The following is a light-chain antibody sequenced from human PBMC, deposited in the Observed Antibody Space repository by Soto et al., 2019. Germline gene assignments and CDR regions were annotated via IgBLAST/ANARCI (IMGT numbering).Light chain of an antibody. CDR3: QRYGSSPIT. J-gene: IGKJ5*01. V-gene: IGKV3-20*01. Sequence: ELVLTQSPGTLSLSPGERATLSCRASQSASRNYLVWYQQKPGQAPRLLIYGASGRATGIPDRFSGSGSGTDFTLTISRLEPEDFAVYYCQRYGSSPITFGQGTRLEIK. CDR1: QSASRNY. CDR2: GAS.